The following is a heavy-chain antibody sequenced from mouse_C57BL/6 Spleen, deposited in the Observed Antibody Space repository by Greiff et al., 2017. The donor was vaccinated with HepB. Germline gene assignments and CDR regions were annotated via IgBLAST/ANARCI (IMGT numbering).Heavy chain of an antibody. Sequence: EVQLQQSGAELVRPGASVKLSCTASGFNIKDDYMHWVKQRPEQGLEWIGWIDPENGDTEYASKFQGKATITADTSSNTAYLQLSSLTSEDTAVYYCTTFYDGYRDVWGTGTTVTVSS. D-gene: IGHD2-3*01. CDR3: TTFYDGYRDV. CDR1: GFNIKDDY. J-gene: IGHJ1*03. CDR2: IDPENGDT. V-gene: IGHV14-4*01.